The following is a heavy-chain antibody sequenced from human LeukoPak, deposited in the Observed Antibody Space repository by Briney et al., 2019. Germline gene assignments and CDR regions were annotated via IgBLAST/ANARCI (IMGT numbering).Heavy chain of an antibody. Sequence: PGRSLRLSCAASGFTFDDYAMHWVRQAPGKGLEWVSGISWNSGSIGYADSVKGRFTISRDYAKNSLYLQMNSLRAEDTALYYCAKMSGYSSGWYQHWGQGTLVTVSS. CDR3: AKMSGYSSGWYQH. D-gene: IGHD6-19*01. CDR1: GFTFDDYA. V-gene: IGHV3-9*01. J-gene: IGHJ1*01. CDR2: ISWNSGSI.